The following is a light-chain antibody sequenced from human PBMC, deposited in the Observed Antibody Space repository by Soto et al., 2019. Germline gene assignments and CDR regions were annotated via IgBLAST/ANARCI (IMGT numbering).Light chain of an antibody. Sequence: QPMLTQPPSLSGTPGQRVTISCSGSNSNIGRYSVNWYQHFPGTAPKILIYSDDERPSGVPDRFSGSKSGTSASLAISGLQSEDEAEYYCAAWDDNLNGPLFGGGTKVTVL. J-gene: IGLJ3*02. V-gene: IGLV1-44*01. CDR3: AAWDDNLNGPL. CDR1: NSNIGRYS. CDR2: SDD.